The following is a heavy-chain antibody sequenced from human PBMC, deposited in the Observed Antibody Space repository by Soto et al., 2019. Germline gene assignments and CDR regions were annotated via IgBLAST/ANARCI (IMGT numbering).Heavy chain of an antibody. V-gene: IGHV1-69*12. D-gene: IGHD6-6*01. Sequence: QVQLVQSGAEVKKPGSSVKVSCKASGGTFSSYAISWVRQAPGQGLEWMGGIIPIFGTANYAQKFQGRVTITAGESTSTADMKLSSKRTDDTAVDYCAGRSKAAPVWGQGTLVTVSS. CDR1: GGTFSSYA. CDR3: AGRSKAAPV. J-gene: IGHJ4*02. CDR2: IIPIFGTA.